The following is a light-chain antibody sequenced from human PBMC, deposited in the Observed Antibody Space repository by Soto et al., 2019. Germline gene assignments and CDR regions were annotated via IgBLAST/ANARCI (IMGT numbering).Light chain of an antibody. CDR2: WAS. V-gene: IGKV4-1*01. J-gene: IGKJ4*01. CDR1: QSVLYSSSNKNY. CDR3: QQYYSTPLT. Sequence: DIVMTQSPASLAVSPGERATINCKSSQSVLYSSSNKNYLAWYQQTPGQPPKLLIYWASTRESGVPDRFSGSGSATDFTLTISSLQAEDVAVYYCQQYYSTPLTFGGGTKVEIK.